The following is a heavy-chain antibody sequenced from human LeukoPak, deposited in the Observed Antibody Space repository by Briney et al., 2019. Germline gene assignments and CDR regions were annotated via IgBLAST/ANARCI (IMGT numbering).Heavy chain of an antibody. V-gene: IGHV1-8*01. D-gene: IGHD3-22*01. CDR3: ARGRRGSSGPWSWYLDL. CDR1: GFTLTNFD. Sequence: ASVKVSCKASGFTLTNFDINWVRQAPGQGLEWMGWMYSNTGNTGYAQEFQGRVPMTRDTSIGTAYMELTNLRSEDTAVYYCARGRRGSSGPWSWYLDLWGRGTLVTASS. J-gene: IGHJ2*01. CDR2: MYSNTGNT.